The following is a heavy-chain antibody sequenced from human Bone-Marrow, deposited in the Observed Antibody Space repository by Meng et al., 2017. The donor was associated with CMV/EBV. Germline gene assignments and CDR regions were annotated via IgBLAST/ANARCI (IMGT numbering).Heavy chain of an antibody. D-gene: IGHD3-3*01. CDR1: GYTFTGYY. CDR3: ARGEWTY. CDR2: IIPILGIA. J-gene: IGHJ4*02. Sequence: ASVKVSCKASGYTFTGYYMHWVRQAPGQGLEWMGRIIPILGIANYAQKFQGRVTITRNTSISTAYMELSSLRSEDTAVYYCARGEWTYWGQGTLVTVSS. V-gene: IGHV1-8*03.